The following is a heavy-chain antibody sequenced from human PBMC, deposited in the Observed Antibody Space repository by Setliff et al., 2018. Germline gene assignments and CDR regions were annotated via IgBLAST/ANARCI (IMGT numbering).Heavy chain of an antibody. J-gene: IGHJ6*03. CDR3: ARMAVRVASRPSSPLDYYYYMDL. Sequence: PSETLSLTCAVYGGSFSGYYWGWIRQPPGKGLEWIGSINYRGNTHDNPSLRSRVTMSVDTSKSHFSLRLSSLTAADTAVYYCARMAVRVASRPSSPLDYYYYMDLWGKGATVTVSS. CDR1: GGSFSGYY. CDR2: INYRGNT. D-gene: IGHD6-6*01. V-gene: IGHV4-34*01.